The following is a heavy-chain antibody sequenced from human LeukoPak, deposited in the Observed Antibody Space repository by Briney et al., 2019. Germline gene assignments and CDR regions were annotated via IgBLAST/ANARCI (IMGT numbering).Heavy chain of an antibody. V-gene: IGHV4-61*02. Sequence: PSETLSLTCTVSGGSISSGSYYWSWIRQPAGKGLEWIGRIYTSGSTNYNPSLKSRVTISVDTSKNQFSLKMSSLTAADTAVYYCAREAPYSGSYRHINYWGRGTLVTVSS. CDR1: GGSISSGSYY. CDR2: IYTSGST. J-gene: IGHJ4*02. D-gene: IGHD1-26*01. CDR3: AREAPYSGSYRHINY.